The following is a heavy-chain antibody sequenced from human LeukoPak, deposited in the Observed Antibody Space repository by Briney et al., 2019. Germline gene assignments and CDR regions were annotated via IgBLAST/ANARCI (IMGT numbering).Heavy chain of an antibody. Sequence: ASVKVSCKASGYTFKNYDINWVRQATGQGLEWTGWMNPNSGNTGFARKFQDRVSMTRDTSINTAYMELTSLRSGDTAVYYCARATPGGLHGYSFDYWGQGTVVTVYS. CDR1: GYTFKNYD. CDR3: ARATPGGLHGYSFDY. CDR2: MNPNSGNT. D-gene: IGHD5-24*01. V-gene: IGHV1-8*02. J-gene: IGHJ4*02.